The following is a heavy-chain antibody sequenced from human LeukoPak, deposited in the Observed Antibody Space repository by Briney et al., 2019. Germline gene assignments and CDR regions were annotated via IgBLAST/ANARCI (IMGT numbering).Heavy chain of an antibody. Sequence: ASVKVSCKASGNTFSNYDVNWVRQATGQGLEWMGWMNPNSGNTGYAQKFQGRVTMTRNSSISTAYMELSVLRSEDTAVYYCATRGFGGYLQDAFDIWGQGTMVTVSS. CDR2: MNPNSGNT. CDR3: ATRGFGGYLQDAFDI. V-gene: IGHV1-8*01. CDR1: GNTFSNYD. D-gene: IGHD3-22*01. J-gene: IGHJ3*02.